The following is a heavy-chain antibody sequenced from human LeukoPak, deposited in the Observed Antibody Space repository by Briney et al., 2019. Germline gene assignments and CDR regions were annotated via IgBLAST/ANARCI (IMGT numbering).Heavy chain of an antibody. D-gene: IGHD6-13*01. V-gene: IGHV3-11*04. CDR3: AREGYSPY. J-gene: IGHJ4*02. CDR2: IKGIGPTT. Sequence: GGSLRLSCAASGFTFSDYYMSWIRQAPGKGLEWVSTIKGIGPTTYYADSLKGRFTISRDNAKNSLFLQMSSLRADDTAIYYCAREGYSPYWGQGTLVTVSS. CDR1: GFTFSDYY.